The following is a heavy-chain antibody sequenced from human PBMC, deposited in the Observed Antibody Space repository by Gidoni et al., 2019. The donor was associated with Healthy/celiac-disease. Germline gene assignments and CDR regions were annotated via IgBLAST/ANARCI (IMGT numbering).Heavy chain of an antibody. J-gene: IGHJ4*02. Sequence: QVQLQESGPGLVKPSETLSLTCTVSGGSISSYYRSWIRQPPGKGLEWIGYIYYSGSTNYHPSLKSRVTISVDTSKNQFSLKLSSVTAADTAVYYCANFGSDYGDYGGYWGQVTLVTVSS. D-gene: IGHD4-17*01. CDR3: ANFGSDYGDYGGY. V-gene: IGHV4-59*01. CDR1: GGSISSYY. CDR2: IYYSGST.